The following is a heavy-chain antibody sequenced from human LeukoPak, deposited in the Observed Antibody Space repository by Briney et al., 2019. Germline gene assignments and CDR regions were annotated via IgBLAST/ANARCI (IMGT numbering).Heavy chain of an antibody. Sequence: PGGSLRLSCAASGFTYSTYAMSWVRQAPGKGLEWVSAISASGGTTYYADSVKGRFTISRDNSKNTLYLQVSSLRAEDTAVYYCAKEPREYCSSASCPNWIDPWGQGTLVTVSS. CDR1: GFTYSTYA. CDR2: ISASGGTT. J-gene: IGHJ5*02. V-gene: IGHV3-23*01. CDR3: AKEPREYCSSASCPNWIDP. D-gene: IGHD2-2*01.